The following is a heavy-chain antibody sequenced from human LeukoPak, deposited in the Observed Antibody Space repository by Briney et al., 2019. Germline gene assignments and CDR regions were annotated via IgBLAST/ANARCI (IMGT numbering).Heavy chain of an antibody. CDR1: GGSFSGYY. V-gene: IGHV4-34*01. CDR3: ARAYCVGDCTVLHIYFDN. D-gene: IGHD2-21*02. Sequence: TSETLSLTCAVYGGSFSGYYWSWIRQPPGKGLEWIGEINHSGSTNYNPSLKSRVTISVDTSKNQFSLKLRSVMAADTAVYYCARAYCVGDCTVLHIYFDNWGQGTLVTVSS. CDR2: INHSGST. J-gene: IGHJ4*02.